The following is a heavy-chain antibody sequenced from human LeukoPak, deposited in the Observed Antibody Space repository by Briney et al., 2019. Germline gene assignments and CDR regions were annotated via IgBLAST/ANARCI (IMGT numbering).Heavy chain of an antibody. J-gene: IGHJ4*02. CDR2: IYSGGST. V-gene: IGHV3-53*01. Sequence: GGSLRLSCAASGFTVSSNCMSWVRQAPGKGLEWVSVIYSGGSTYYADSVKGRFTISRDNSKNTLYLQTNSLRAEDTAVYYCARDAPGGYNGYWGQGTLVTVSS. D-gene: IGHD5-24*01. CDR3: ARDAPGGYNGY. CDR1: GFTVSSNC.